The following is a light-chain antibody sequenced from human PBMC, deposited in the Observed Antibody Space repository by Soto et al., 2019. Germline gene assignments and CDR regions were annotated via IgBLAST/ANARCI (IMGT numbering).Light chain of an antibody. J-gene: IGKJ3*01. CDR3: QQLNTYPLT. CDR1: QGISSY. V-gene: IGKV1-9*01. Sequence: DIQLTQSPSFLSASVGDRVTITCRASQGISSYLGWYQQQPGKAPKLLIYAASTLESGVPSRFSGSGSGTEFTLTISSLQPEDFATYYCQQLNTYPLTFGPGTKVDIK. CDR2: AAS.